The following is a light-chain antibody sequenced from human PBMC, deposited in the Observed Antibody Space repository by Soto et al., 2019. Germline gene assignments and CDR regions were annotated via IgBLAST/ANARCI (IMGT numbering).Light chain of an antibody. V-gene: IGLV2-14*01. CDR3: SSYTRGRTVV. CDR2: DVI. CDR1: SDDVGAYSY. J-gene: IGLJ2*01. Sequence: QSALTQPASVSGSPGQSITLSCTGTSDDVGAYSYVSWYQQVPGKAPKLIIYDVINRPSGVSHRFSGSKSGSTASLTISGLQAEDEADYYCSSYTRGRTVVFGGGTKLTVL.